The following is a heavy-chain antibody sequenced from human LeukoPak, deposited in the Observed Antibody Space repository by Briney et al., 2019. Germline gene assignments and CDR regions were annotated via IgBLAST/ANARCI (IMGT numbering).Heavy chain of an antibody. D-gene: IGHD3-22*01. Sequence: GSLRLSCAASGFTFSNYAMAWVRQAPGKGLEWVSSISASGDRTYYTESVKGRFTVSRDNSKNTLYLQMNSLRAEDTAVYYCARDRHKYNYDSGGYPPYWGQGTLVTVSS. V-gene: IGHV3-23*01. CDR3: ARDRHKYNYDSGGYPPY. J-gene: IGHJ4*02. CDR1: GFTFSNYA. CDR2: ISASGDRT.